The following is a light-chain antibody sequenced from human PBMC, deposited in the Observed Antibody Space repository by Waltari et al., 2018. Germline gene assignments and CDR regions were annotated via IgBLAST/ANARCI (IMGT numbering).Light chain of an antibody. J-gene: IGLJ1*01. Sequence: QSALTQPASVSGSPGQPITISCTGTSSDVAGHNYVSWYQQYPGKAPKLMIYEVSNRPSGVSDRFSGSKSGNTASLTISGLQTEDEADYYCSSSRGSNTYVFGTGTKV. CDR3: SSSRGSNTYV. V-gene: IGLV2-14*01. CDR2: EVS. CDR1: SSDVAGHNY.